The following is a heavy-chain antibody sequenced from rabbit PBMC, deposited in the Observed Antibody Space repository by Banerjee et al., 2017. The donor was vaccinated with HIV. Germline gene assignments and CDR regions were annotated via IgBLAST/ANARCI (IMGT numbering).Heavy chain of an antibody. J-gene: IGHJ6*01. CDR2: INAITGKA. CDR3: ARDSGSSFSSYGMDL. V-gene: IGHV1S45*01. CDR1: GFSFSDKVV. D-gene: IGHD8-1*01. Sequence: QERLVESGGGLVKPEGSLTLTCTASGFSFSDKVVMCWVRQAPGKGLEWIACINAITGKAVYASWAKGRFTFSKTSSTTVTLQMTSLTAADTATYFCARDSGSSFSSYGMDLWGQGTLVTVS.